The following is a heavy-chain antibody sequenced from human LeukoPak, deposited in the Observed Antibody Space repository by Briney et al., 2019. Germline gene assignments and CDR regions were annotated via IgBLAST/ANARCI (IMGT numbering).Heavy chain of an antibody. CDR1: GFTFSSYE. V-gene: IGHV3-48*03. CDR2: ISSSGSTI. J-gene: IGHJ4*02. D-gene: IGHD2-15*01. CDR3: ARDLGFQDDY. Sequence: GGPLRLSCAASGFTFSSYEMNWVRQAPGKGLEWVSYISSSGSTIYYADAVKGRLTISRDNAKNSLYLQMNSLRAEDTAVYYCARDLGFQDDYWGQGTLVTVSS.